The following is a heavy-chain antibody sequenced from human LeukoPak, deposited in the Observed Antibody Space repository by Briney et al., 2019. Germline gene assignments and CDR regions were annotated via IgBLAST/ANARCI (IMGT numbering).Heavy chain of an antibody. CDR1: GGSVSRDSYY. J-gene: IGHJ4*02. CDR2: IYYTGTT. D-gene: IGHD3-10*02. CDR3: ARDLFCSGHFVSESL. V-gene: IGHV4-61*03. Sequence: PSETQSLTCSVSGGSVSRDSYYWSWLRQPPGKGLEWIGYIYYTGTTNYNPSLKSRVTMSVDRAKNDFSLKLSSVTAAATAAYYCARDLFCSGHFVSESLWGQGTLVSVSS.